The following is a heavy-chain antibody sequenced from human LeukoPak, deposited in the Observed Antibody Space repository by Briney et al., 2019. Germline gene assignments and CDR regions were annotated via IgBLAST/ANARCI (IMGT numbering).Heavy chain of an antibody. CDR2: IKQDGSEK. CDR3: ARPLFNRYYFVC. CDR1: GFTFSSYW. V-gene: IGHV3-7*02. Sequence: GGSLRLSCAASGFTFSSYWMRWVRQAPGEGLEWVANIKQDGSEKYYVDSVKGRFTISRDNAKNSLYLQMNSLRAEDTAVYYCARPLFNRYYFVCWGKGPLVTVS. J-gene: IGHJ4*02.